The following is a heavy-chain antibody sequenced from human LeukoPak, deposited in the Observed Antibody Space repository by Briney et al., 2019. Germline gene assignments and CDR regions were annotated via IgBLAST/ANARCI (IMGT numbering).Heavy chain of an antibody. CDR2: FDPEDGET. D-gene: IGHD6-13*01. J-gene: IGHJ4*02. Sequence: ASVKVSCKVSGYTLTELSMHWVRQAPGKGLEWMGGFDPEDGETIYAQKFQGRVTMTEDTSTDTAYMELSSLRSEDTAVYYCATIQPLYSSSWPVDYWGQGTLVTVSS. V-gene: IGHV1-24*01. CDR3: ATIQPLYSSSWPVDY. CDR1: GYTLTELS.